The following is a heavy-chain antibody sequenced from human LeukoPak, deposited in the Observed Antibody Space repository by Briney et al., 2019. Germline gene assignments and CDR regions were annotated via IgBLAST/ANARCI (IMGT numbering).Heavy chain of an antibody. CDR1: GFTFSSYA. Sequence: PGRSLRLSCAASGFTFSSYAMHWVRQAPGKGLEWVAVISYDGSNKYYADSVKGRFTISRDNSKNTLYLQMNSLRAEDTAVYYCARRGSSWYYYYYGMDVWGQGTTVTVSS. CDR2: ISYDGSNK. CDR3: ARRGSSWYYYYYGMDV. V-gene: IGHV3-30*04. J-gene: IGHJ6*02. D-gene: IGHD6-13*01.